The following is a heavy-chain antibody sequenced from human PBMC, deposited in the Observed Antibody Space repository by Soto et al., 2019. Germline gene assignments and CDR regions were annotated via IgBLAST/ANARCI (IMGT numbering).Heavy chain of an antibody. CDR1: GYTFTSYY. Sequence: ASVKVSCKASGYTFTSYYMHWVRQAPGQGLEWMGIINPSGGSTSYAQKFQGRVTMTRDTSISTAYMELSSLRSEDTALYYCAKDRGEYYYYGMDVWGQGTTVTVSS. V-gene: IGHV1-46*01. J-gene: IGHJ6*02. CDR2: INPSGGST. CDR3: AKDRGEYYYYGMDV.